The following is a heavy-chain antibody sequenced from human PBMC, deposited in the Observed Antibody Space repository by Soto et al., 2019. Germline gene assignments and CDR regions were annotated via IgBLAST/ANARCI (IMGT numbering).Heavy chain of an antibody. D-gene: IGHD4-17*01. CDR3: TRAPSYGAFDI. CDR2: INPSGGGT. CDR1: GYTFTSYY. Sequence: ASVKVSCKASGYTFTSYYIHWVRQAPGQGLEWMGIINPSGGGTTYAQKFQGRVTMTRDTSTSTVYMELSSLRSEDTAVYYCTRAPSYGAFDIWGQGTMVTVS. V-gene: IGHV1-46*03. J-gene: IGHJ3*02.